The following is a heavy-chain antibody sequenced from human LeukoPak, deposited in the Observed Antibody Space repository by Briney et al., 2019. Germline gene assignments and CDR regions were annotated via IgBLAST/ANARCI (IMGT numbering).Heavy chain of an antibody. CDR1: GGSISSSSYY. CDR3: ARVEYSYGYQGHFDY. V-gene: IGHV4-39*06. D-gene: IGHD5-18*01. CDR2: IYYSGST. Sequence: SETLSLTCTASGGSISSSSYYWGWIRQPPVKGLEWIGSIYYSGSTYYNPSLKSRVTISVDTSKNQFALKLSSVTAADTAVYYCARVEYSYGYQGHFDYWGQGTLVTVSS. J-gene: IGHJ4*02.